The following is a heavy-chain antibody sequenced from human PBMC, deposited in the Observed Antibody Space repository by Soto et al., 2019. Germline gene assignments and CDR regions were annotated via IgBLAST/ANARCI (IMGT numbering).Heavy chain of an antibody. CDR1: GFTFSSYA. J-gene: IGHJ6*02. D-gene: IGHD2-2*01. CDR2: ISGSGGST. Sequence: GGSLRLSCAASGFTFSSYAMSWVRQAPGKGLEWVSAISGSGGSTYYADSVKGRFTISRDNSKNTLYLQMNSLRAEDTAVYYCAKVVPAGEYYVRHYYYYGMDVWGQGTTVTVSS. V-gene: IGHV3-23*01. CDR3: AKVVPAGEYYVRHYYYYGMDV.